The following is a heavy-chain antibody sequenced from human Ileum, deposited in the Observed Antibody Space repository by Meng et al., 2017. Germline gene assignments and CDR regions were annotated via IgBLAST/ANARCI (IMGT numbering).Heavy chain of an antibody. CDR3: ARGQGSGSYYVWFDP. Sequence: QLLKTRAELRQPGAPEKVYCKASGYTFTSYAMHWVRQAPGQRLEWMGWINAGNGNTKYSQKFQGRVTITRDTSASTAYMELSSLRSEDTAVYYCARGQGSGSYYVWFDPWGQGTLVTVSS. V-gene: IGHV1-3*01. CDR2: INAGNGNT. CDR1: GYTFTSYA. J-gene: IGHJ5*02. D-gene: IGHD1-26*01.